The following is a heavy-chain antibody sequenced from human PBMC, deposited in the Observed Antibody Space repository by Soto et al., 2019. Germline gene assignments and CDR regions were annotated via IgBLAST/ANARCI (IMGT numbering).Heavy chain of an antibody. V-gene: IGHV3-53*01. CDR3: ARKRVVYSSSWFGGGFDP. J-gene: IGHJ5*02. D-gene: IGHD6-13*01. CDR1: GLTVSSNY. Sequence: VGSLRLSCAASGLTVSSNYITWVRQAPGKGLEWVSVIYSDAGTYYSDSVKGRFTISRDNSKNTIYLQMNSLRAEDTAVYYCARKRVVYSSSWFGGGFDPWGQGTLVTVSS. CDR2: IYSDAGT.